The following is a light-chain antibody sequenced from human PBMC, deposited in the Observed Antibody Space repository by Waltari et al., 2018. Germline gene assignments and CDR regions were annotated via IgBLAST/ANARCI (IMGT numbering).Light chain of an antibody. V-gene: IGLV2-23*02. J-gene: IGLJ2*01. CDR3: CSYAGSSTHVV. CDR1: SSDVGSSNL. CDR2: EVS. Sequence: QSALTQPASVSGSPGQSITLPCTGTSSDVGSSNLVSLYQQHPGKAPKLMIYEVSKRPSGVSNRFSGSKSGNTASLTISGLQAEDEADYYCCSYAGSSTHVVFGGGTKLTVL.